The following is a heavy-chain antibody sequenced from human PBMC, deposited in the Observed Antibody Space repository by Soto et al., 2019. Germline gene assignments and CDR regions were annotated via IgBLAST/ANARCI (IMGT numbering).Heavy chain of an antibody. CDR3: ARGDATKIVVTTYYGMDV. Sequence: QVQLVQSGAEVKKPGSSVKVSCKASGGTLSNYGISWVRQAPGQGLEWMGGIIPVFGTANYAQKFQGRVTITADESTTTVYMDVSSLRSDATAVYYCARGDATKIVVTTYYGMDVWGQGTTVTVSS. V-gene: IGHV1-69*12. J-gene: IGHJ6*02. D-gene: IGHD4-17*01. CDR1: GGTLSNYG. CDR2: IIPVFGTA.